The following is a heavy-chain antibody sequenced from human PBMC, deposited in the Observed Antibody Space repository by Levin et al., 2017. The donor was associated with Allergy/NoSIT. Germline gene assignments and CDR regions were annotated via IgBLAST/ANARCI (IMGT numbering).Heavy chain of an antibody. CDR3: AKDMGGGGDYPYDY. CDR2: ISWNSGSI. Sequence: PGGSLRLSCAASGFTFDDYAMHWVRQAPGKGLEWVSGISWNSGSIGYADSVKGRFTISRDNAKNSLYLQMNSLRAEDTALYYCAKDMGGGGDYPYDYWGQGTLVTVSS. D-gene: IGHD2-21*02. V-gene: IGHV3-9*01. CDR1: GFTFDDYA. J-gene: IGHJ4*02.